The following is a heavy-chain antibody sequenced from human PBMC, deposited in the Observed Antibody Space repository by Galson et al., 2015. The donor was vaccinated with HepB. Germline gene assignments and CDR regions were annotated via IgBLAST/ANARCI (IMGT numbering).Heavy chain of an antibody. D-gene: IGHD3-3*01. CDR2: VFQRGST. CDR3: ARSGTDDFWSGYYNRYFDL. CDR1: GGSVTSGNYY. Sequence: LSLTCNVSGGSVTSGNYYRTWIRQPPGKGLEYIGHVFQRGSTNYNPSLRSRVSISVDTSKNHFSLKLTSVTAADTAVYYCARSGTDDFWSGYYNRYFDLWGRGTLVSVSS. J-gene: IGHJ2*01. V-gene: IGHV4-61*01.